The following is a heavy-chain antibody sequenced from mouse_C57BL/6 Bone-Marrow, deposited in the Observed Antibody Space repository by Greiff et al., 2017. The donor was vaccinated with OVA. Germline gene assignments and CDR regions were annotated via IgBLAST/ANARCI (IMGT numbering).Heavy chain of an antibody. Sequence: VQLQQPGAELVRPGTSVKLSCKASGYTFTSYWMHWVKQRPGQGLEWIGVIDPSDSYTNYNQKFKGKATLTVDTSSSTAYMQLSSLTSEDSAVYYCATLNWDYWYFDVWGTGTTVTVSS. V-gene: IGHV1-59*01. CDR2: IDPSDSYT. J-gene: IGHJ1*03. D-gene: IGHD4-1*01. CDR3: ATLNWDYWYFDV. CDR1: GYTFTSYW.